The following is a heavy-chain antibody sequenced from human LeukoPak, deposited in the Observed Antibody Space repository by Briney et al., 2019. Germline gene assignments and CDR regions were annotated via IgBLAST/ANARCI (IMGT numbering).Heavy chain of an antibody. D-gene: IGHD6-13*01. CDR2: ISAYNGNT. V-gene: IGHV1-18*01. Sequence: GASVKVSCKASGYTFTSYGISWVRQAPGQGLEWMGWISAYNGNTNYAQKLQGRVTMTTDTSTSTAYMELRSLRSDDTAVYYCARDSTSAAATGHYYYYGMDVWGQGTTVTVSS. J-gene: IGHJ6*02. CDR1: GYTFTSYG. CDR3: ARDSTSAAATGHYYYYGMDV.